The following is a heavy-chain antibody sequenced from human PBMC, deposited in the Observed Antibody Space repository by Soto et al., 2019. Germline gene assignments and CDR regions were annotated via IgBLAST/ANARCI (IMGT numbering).Heavy chain of an antibody. CDR2: ISSSSSYI. CDR1: GFTFRSYS. V-gene: IGHV3-21*01. Sequence: PGGSLRLSCAASGFTFRSYSMNWVRQAPGKGLEWVSSISSSSSYIYYADSVKGRFTISRDNAKNSLYLQMNSLRAEDTAVYYCARDGVYIVATITVYYYYYMDVWAKGPRSPSP. J-gene: IGHJ6*03. CDR3: ARDGVYIVATITVYYYYYMDV. D-gene: IGHD5-12*01.